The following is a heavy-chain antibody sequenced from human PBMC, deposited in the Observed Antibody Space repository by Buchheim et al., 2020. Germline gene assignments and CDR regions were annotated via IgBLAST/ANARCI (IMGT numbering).Heavy chain of an antibody. CDR1: GFTFSSYG. V-gene: IGHV3-33*01. CDR3: ARDEEEEFGYFDY. Sequence: QVQLVESGGGVVQPGRSLRLSCAASGFTFSSYGMHWVRQAPGKGLEWVAVIWYDGSNKYYADSVRGRFPISRDISRNTLYCQMNSLRAEDTAVYYCARDEEEEFGYFDYWGQGTL. CDR2: IWYDGSNK. D-gene: IGHD3-16*01. J-gene: IGHJ4*02.